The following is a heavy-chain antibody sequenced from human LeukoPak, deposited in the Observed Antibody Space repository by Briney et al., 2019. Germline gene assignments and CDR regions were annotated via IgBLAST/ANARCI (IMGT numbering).Heavy chain of an antibody. CDR3: ARDAAAEFDY. V-gene: IGHV3-30*03. J-gene: IGHJ4*02. CDR2: ISYDGSNK. Sequence: GGSLRLSCAASGFTFSSYSMNWVRQAPGKGLEWVAVISYDGSNKYYADSVKGRFTISRDNSKNTLYLQMNSLRAEDTAVYYCARDAAAEFDYWGQGTLVTVSS. D-gene: IGHD6-13*01. CDR1: GFTFSSYS.